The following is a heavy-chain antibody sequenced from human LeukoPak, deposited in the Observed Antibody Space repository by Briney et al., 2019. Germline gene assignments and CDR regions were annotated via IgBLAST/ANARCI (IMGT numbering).Heavy chain of an antibody. D-gene: IGHD2-2*03. Sequence: GRSLRLSCAASRFTFSYYPMHWVRQAPGKGLEWVAVISYDGSNQYYADSVKGRFTISRDNSKNTLYLQMNSLRAGDTAVYYCASGYCSSTSCFPPRGYWGQGTLVTVSS. J-gene: IGHJ4*02. V-gene: IGHV3-30-3*01. CDR1: RFTFSYYP. CDR2: ISYDGSNQ. CDR3: ASGYCSSTSCFPPRGY.